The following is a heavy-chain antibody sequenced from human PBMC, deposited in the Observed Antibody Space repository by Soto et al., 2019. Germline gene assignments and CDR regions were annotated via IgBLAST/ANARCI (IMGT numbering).Heavy chain of an antibody. V-gene: IGHV3-30*18. CDR3: AKDQNVVYGDYVNGYMDV. CDR1: GFTFSSYG. D-gene: IGHD4-17*01. CDR2: ISYDGSNK. Sequence: GGSLRLSCAASGFTFSSYGMHWVRQAPGKGLEWVAVISYDGSNKYYADSVKGRFTISRDNSKNTLYLQMNSLRAEDTAVYYCAKDQNVVYGDYVNGYMDVWGKGTTVTVSS. J-gene: IGHJ6*03.